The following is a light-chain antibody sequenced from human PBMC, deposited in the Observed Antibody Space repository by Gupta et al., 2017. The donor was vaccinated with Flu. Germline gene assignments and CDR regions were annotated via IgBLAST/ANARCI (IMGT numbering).Light chain of an antibody. CDR3: QQRNNWPLT. CDR2: DAS. J-gene: IGKJ4*01. Sequence: DIVLTQSPAALSLSPGERVTLSCRASQSVRDYLAWYHQRPGQSLRLLIYDASNRATDVPARFNGSGSGTDFTLTISGLEPEDSGVYYCQQRNNWPLTFGGGTKVEIK. V-gene: IGKV3-11*01. CDR1: QSVRDY.